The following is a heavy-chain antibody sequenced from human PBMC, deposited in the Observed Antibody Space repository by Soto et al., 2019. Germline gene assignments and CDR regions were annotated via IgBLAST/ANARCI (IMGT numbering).Heavy chain of an antibody. V-gene: IGHV3-33*01. J-gene: IGHJ4*02. CDR3: ARDRDYDGDLSSFDY. CDR2: IWHDGSNK. Sequence: PGGSLRLSCAASGFTFSSYGMQWVRQAPGKGLEWVAVIWHDGSNKYYADSVKGRFTISRDNSKNTLYLQMNSLMAEDTAVYYSARDRDYDGDLSSFDYWAQGPLATVPP. D-gene: IGHD4-17*01. CDR1: GFTFSSYG.